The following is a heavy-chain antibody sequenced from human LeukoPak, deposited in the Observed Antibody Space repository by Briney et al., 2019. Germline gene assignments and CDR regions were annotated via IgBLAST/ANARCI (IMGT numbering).Heavy chain of an antibody. D-gene: IGHD4-17*01. CDR3: AKELKKWDYGDSYFDY. V-gene: IGHV3-48*04. Sequence: HPGGSLRLSCAASGFTFSSHSMNWVRQAPGKGLEWISYISSSSSTVYYADSVKGLFTISRDNAKNSLYLQMNSLRAEDTAVYYCAKELKKWDYGDSYFDYWGQGTLVTVSS. CDR1: GFTFSSHS. J-gene: IGHJ4*02. CDR2: ISSSSSTV.